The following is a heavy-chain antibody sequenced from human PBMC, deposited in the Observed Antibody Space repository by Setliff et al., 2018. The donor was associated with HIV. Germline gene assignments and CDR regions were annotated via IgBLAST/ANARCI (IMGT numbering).Heavy chain of an antibody. J-gene: IGHJ4*01. V-gene: IGHV1-2*06. D-gene: IGHD3-22*01. CDR1: GYTFTYEC. CDR2: INPNSGGT. CDR3: ARVYDSSGYSLSIPGY. Sequence: ASVKVSCKASGYTFTYECRAWGRQAPGQGLEWMGRINPNSGGTNHAQKFQGRVTMTRDTSSSTAYMELSRLRSDDTAVYYCARVYDSSGYSLSIPGYWGQGTLVTVSS.